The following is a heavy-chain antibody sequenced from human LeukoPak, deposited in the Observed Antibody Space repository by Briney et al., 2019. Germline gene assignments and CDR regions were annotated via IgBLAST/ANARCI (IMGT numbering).Heavy chain of an antibody. CDR1: GYSISSGYY. Sequence: SETLSLTCTVSGYSISSGYYWGWIRQPPGKGLEWIGSIYHSGSTYYNPSLKSRVTISVDTSKNQFSLKLSSVTAADTAVYYCARSHIAARNYFDYWGQGTLVTVSS. CDR3: ARSHIAARNYFDY. D-gene: IGHD6-6*01. V-gene: IGHV4-38-2*02. J-gene: IGHJ4*02. CDR2: IYHSGST.